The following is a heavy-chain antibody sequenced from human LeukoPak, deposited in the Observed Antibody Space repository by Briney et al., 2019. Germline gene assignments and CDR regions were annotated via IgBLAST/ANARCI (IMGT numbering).Heavy chain of an antibody. CDR3: ARHLVSSRYFDY. J-gene: IGHJ4*02. CDR2: IYPGDCDT. CDR1: GYSFSSNW. Sequence: GESLKISCKGSGYSFSSNWIGWVREMAGKVLEWMGIIYPGDCDTRYSPSFQGQVTISADKSISTAYLQWSSLKASDTAIYYCARHLVSSRYFDYWGQGTLVTVSS. D-gene: IGHD6-13*01. V-gene: IGHV5-51*01.